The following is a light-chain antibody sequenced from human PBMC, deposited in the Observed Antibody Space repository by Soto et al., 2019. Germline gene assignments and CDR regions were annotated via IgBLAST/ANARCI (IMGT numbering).Light chain of an antibody. CDR2: WAS. Sequence: DIVMTQSPDSLAVSLGERATISCRSSQSLSYNSNNRTRLAWYQQRPGQSPKLLIYWASTRESGVPDRFSGSGYGTDFTLTISSLQAADVADYYCQQYYIPPLTFGPGTKVDLK. V-gene: IGKV4-1*01. CDR1: QSLSYNSNNRTR. CDR3: QQYYIPPLT. J-gene: IGKJ3*01.